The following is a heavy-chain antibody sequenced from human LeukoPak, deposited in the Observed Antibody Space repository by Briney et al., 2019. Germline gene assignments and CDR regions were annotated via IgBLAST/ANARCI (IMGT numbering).Heavy chain of an antibody. D-gene: IGHD6-6*01. CDR2: ISSTSSTI. CDR1: GFPFSSYS. CDR3: ARASGVDSSSPAPFDY. V-gene: IGHV3-48*02. Sequence: GGSLRLSCAASGFPFSSYSMNWVRQAPGKGLEWVSYISSTSSTIYYADSVKGRFTISRDIAKNSLYLQMNSLRDEDTAVYYCARASGVDSSSPAPFDYWGQGTLVTVSS. J-gene: IGHJ4*02.